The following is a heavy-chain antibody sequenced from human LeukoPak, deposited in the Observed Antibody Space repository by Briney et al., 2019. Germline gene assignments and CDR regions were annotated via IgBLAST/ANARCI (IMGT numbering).Heavy chain of an antibody. Sequence: GGSLRLSCAASKFTFSTYLMSWVRQAPGKGLEWVASIKQDGTEKYYVDSVKGRFTISRDNAKNSLYLQMNSLRAEDTGVYYCARDLDYWGQGTLVTVSS. CDR2: IKQDGTEK. CDR1: KFTFSTYL. J-gene: IGHJ4*02. CDR3: ARDLDY. V-gene: IGHV3-7*01.